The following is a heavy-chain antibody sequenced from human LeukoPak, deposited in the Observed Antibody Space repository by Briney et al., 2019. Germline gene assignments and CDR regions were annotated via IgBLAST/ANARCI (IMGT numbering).Heavy chain of an antibody. V-gene: IGHV4-4*07. D-gene: IGHD2-8*01. CDR3: ARERGRFERADGQP. CDR2: IYTSGSN. CDR1: GGSISSYY. Sequence: SETLSLTCTVSGGSISSYYWSWIRQPAGKGLEWIGRIYTSGSNKYNPSLKSRVTMSVDTSKNEFSLKLSAVTAADTDVYYCARERGRFERADGQPGGEGTLVSVSS. J-gene: IGHJ5*02.